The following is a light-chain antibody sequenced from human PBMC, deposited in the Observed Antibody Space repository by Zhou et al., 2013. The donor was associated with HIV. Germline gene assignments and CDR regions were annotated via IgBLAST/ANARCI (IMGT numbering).Light chain of an antibody. Sequence: DIVMTQSPLSLPVTLESRPPSPAGLVRASCIMDTTIWIGYLQKPGQSPQLLIYLASNRASGVPDRFSGSGSGTDFTLKISRVEAEDVGVYYCMQALETPLTFGGGTKVEIK. V-gene: IGKV2-28*01. CDR3: MQALETPLT. J-gene: IGKJ4*01. CDR1: RASCIMDTT. CDR2: LAS.